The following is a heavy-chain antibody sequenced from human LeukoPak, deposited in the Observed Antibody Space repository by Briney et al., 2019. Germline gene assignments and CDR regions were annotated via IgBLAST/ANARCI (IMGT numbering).Heavy chain of an antibody. CDR3: ARTWIQLWRYYYYYHMDV. V-gene: IGHV4-38-2*01. D-gene: IGHD5-18*01. CDR2: IYYSGST. Sequence: LRLSCAASGFTFSDYYWGWIRQPPGKGLEWIGSIYYSGSTYYNPSLKSRVTISVDTSKNQFSLKLSSVTAADTAVYYCARTWIQLWRYYYYYHMDVWGKGTTVTVSS. CDR1: GFTFSDYY. J-gene: IGHJ6*03.